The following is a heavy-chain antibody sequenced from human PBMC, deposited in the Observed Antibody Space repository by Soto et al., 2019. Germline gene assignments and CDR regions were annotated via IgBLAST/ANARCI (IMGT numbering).Heavy chain of an antibody. V-gene: IGHV1-69*13. J-gene: IGHJ4*02. D-gene: IGHD3-9*01. Sequence: ASVKVSCKTSGGTFSSYAISWVRQAPGQGLEWMGGIIPIFVTPNYAQKFQGRVTITADESTSTGYMELSSLRSDDTAMYYCACSVRRSDDWYVIDYWGQGTLVTGSA. CDR1: GGTFSSYA. CDR3: ACSVRRSDDWYVIDY. CDR2: IIPIFVTP.